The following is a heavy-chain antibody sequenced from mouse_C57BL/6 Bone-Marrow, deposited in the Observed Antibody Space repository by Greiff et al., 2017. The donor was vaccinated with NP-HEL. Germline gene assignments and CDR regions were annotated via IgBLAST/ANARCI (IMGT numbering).Heavy chain of an antibody. CDR3: ARGELRRGGFDY. V-gene: IGHV1-82*01. J-gene: IGHJ2*01. Sequence: VQLVESGPELVKPGASVKISCKASGYAFSSSWMNWVKQRPGKGLEWIGRIYPGDGDTNYNGKFKGKATLTADKSSSTAYMQLSSLTSEDSAVYFCARGELRRGGFDYWGQGTTLTVSS. D-gene: IGHD2-4*01. CDR2: IYPGDGDT. CDR1: GYAFSSSW.